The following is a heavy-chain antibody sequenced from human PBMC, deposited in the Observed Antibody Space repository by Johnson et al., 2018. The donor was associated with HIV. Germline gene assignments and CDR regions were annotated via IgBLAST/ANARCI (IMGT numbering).Heavy chain of an antibody. Sequence: QMLLVESGGGLVKPGGSLRLSCAASGFTFSDYYMSWIRQAPGKGLEWVSYISSSGSTIYYADSVKGRFTISRDNAKNSLYLQMNSLRAEDTAVYYCAKGDFGVDCYVYAFDMWGQGTMVTVSS. J-gene: IGHJ3*02. CDR1: GFTFSDYY. D-gene: IGHD2-21*01. CDR2: ISSSGSTI. V-gene: IGHV3-11*04. CDR3: AKGDFGVDCYVYAFDM.